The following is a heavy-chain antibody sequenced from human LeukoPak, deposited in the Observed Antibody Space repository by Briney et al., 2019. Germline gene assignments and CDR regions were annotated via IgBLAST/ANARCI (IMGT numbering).Heavy chain of an antibody. CDR3: ARPALMASRDYYFDY. CDR1: GYSFTNHW. Sequence: GESLKISCKGSGYSFTNHWIGWVGQMPGKGLEWMGIIYPGDSDTRYSPSFQGQVTISADKSISAAYLQWSSLKASDTAMYFCARPALMASRDYYFDYWGQGTLVTVSS. J-gene: IGHJ4*02. CDR2: IYPGDSDT. V-gene: IGHV5-51*01. D-gene: IGHD4-17*01.